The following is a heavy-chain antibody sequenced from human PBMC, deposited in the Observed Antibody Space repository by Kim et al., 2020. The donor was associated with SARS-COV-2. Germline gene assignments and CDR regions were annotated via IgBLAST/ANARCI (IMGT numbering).Heavy chain of an antibody. J-gene: IGHJ5*02. Sequence: SETLSLTCAVYGGSFSGYYWSWIRQPPGKGLEWIGEINHSGSTNYNPSLKSRVTISVDTSKNQFSLKLSSVTAADTAVYYCARGPIAAAGLGFDPWGQGTLVTVSS. CDR3: ARGPIAAAGLGFDP. V-gene: IGHV4-34*01. CDR2: INHSGST. CDR1: GGSFSGYY. D-gene: IGHD6-13*01.